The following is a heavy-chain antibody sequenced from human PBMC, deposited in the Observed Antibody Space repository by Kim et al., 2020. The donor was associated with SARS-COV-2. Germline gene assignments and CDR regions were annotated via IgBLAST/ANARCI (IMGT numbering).Heavy chain of an antibody. Sequence: DYVKGRFTISRDNSRNTLYLQMDSLRAEDTAVYYCAKDTSLSMIVVASFDCWGQGTLVTVSS. D-gene: IGHD3-22*01. CDR3: AKDTSLSMIVVASFDC. J-gene: IGHJ4*02. V-gene: IGHV3-23*01.